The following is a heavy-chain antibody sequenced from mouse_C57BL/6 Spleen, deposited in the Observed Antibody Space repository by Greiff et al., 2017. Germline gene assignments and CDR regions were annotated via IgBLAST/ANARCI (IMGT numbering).Heavy chain of an antibody. CDR3: ARESGNYWYFDV. J-gene: IGHJ1*03. CDR1: GYTFTSYW. V-gene: IGHV1-55*01. D-gene: IGHD1-3*01. Sequence: VQLQQPGAELVKPGASVKMSCKASGYTFTSYWITWVKQRPGQGLEWIGDIYPGSGSTNYNEKFKSKATLTVDTSSSTAYMQLSSLTSEDSAVYHCARESGNYWYFDVWGTGTTVTVSS. CDR2: IYPGSGST.